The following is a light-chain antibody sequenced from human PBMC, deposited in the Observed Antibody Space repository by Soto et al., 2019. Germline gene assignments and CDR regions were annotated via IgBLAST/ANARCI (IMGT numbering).Light chain of an antibody. V-gene: IGLV1-47*02. CDR1: STDIGSNY. J-gene: IGLJ3*02. Sequence: QLVLTQPPSASGTPGQRVTISCSGSSTDIGSNYVYWYQQVPGTAPKLLIYSNNQRPSGVPDRFSGSKSGTSASLAISGLRSEDEADYYCESWYDILSGPVFGGGTKVTVL. CDR3: ESWYDILSGPV. CDR2: SNN.